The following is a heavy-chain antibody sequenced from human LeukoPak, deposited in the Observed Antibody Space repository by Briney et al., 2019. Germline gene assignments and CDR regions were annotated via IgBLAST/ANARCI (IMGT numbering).Heavy chain of an antibody. D-gene: IGHD6-13*01. J-gene: IGHJ4*01. CDR1: GFTFSSYW. CDR3: ARDGTAAGLYYDL. V-gene: IGHV3-7*01. CDR2: IRQDGGEK. Sequence: PGESLRLSCAVAGFTFSSYWMNWVRQAPGKGLEWVASIRQDGGEKSYVDSVKGRFIISRDNTKNSLYLQINSLRAEDTAMYYCARDGTAAGLYYDLWGQGTLVTVSS.